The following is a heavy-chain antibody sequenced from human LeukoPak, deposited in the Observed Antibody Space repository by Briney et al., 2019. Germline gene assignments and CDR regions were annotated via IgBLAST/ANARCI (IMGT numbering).Heavy chain of an antibody. D-gene: IGHD3-10*01. V-gene: IGHV4-34*01. CDR3: ARHGRGGYYYGSGSYVGLAYFDY. CDR1: GGSFSGYY. CDR2: INHSGST. Sequence: ASETLSLTCAVYGGSFSGYYWSWIRQPPGKGLEWIGEINHSGSTNYNPSLKSRVTISVDTSKNQFSLKLSSVTAADTAVYYCARHGRGGYYYGSGSYVGLAYFDYWGQGTLVTVSS. J-gene: IGHJ4*02.